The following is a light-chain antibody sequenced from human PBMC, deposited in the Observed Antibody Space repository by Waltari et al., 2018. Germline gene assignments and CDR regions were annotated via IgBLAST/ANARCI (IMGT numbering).Light chain of an antibody. Sequence: IQMTQSPSSLSASVGDRVTITCRASQEIRSSLAWYQQKSGKAPKLLVYDGSRVKSGVPPRFSGSGSGTYYSLTISSLQPEDSATYYCQQYYTTPRTFGGATKVEIE. CDR1: QEIRSS. CDR3: QQYYTTPRT. V-gene: IGKV1-NL1*01. J-gene: IGKJ4*01. CDR2: DGS.